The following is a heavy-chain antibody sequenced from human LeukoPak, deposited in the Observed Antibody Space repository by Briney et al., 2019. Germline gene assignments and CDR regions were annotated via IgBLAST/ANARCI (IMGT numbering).Heavy chain of an antibody. CDR3: ARGGPKQLGVPEYYMDV. D-gene: IGHD6-6*01. V-gene: IGHV1-8*01. Sequence: ASVKVSCKASGYTFTSYDINWVRQATGQGLEWMGWMNPNSGNTGYAQKFQGRVTMTRNTFISTAYMELSSLRSEDTAVYYCARGGPKQLGVPEYYMDVRGKGTTVTVSS. CDR1: GYTFTSYD. J-gene: IGHJ6*03. CDR2: MNPNSGNT.